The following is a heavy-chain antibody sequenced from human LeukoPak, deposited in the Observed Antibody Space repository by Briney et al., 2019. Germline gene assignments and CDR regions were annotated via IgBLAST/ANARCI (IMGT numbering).Heavy chain of an antibody. CDR2: IYTSGST. J-gene: IGHJ6*04. CDR1: GGSISSGSYY. Sequence: KPSETLSLTCTVSGGSISSGSYYWSWIRQPPGKGLEWIGRIYTSGSTNYNPSLKSRVTVSVDTSKNQFSLKLSSVTAADTAVYYCARGGRGYSYSMDVWGKGTTVTVSS. D-gene: IGHD5-18*01. V-gene: IGHV4-61*02. CDR3: ARGGRGYSYSMDV.